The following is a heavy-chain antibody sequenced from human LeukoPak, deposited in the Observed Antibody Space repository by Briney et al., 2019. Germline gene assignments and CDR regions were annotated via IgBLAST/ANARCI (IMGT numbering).Heavy chain of an antibody. J-gene: IGHJ6*03. CDR3: AREGRRRTYYYYYYMDV. CDR2: IYTSGST. D-gene: IGHD3-10*01. CDR1: GGSISSGSYY. Sequence: SQTLSLTCTVSGGSISSGSYYWSWIRQPAGKGLEWIGRIYTSGSTNYNPSLKSRVTISVDTSKNQFSLKLSSVTAADTAVYYWAREGRRRTYYYYYYMDVWGKGTTVTVSS. V-gene: IGHV4-61*02.